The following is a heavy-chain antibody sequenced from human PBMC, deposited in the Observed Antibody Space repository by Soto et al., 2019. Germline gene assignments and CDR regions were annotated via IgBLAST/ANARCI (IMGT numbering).Heavy chain of an antibody. V-gene: IGHV7-4-1*02. Sequence: ASVKVSCQASGYTFTSYAMNWVRQAPGQGLEWMGWINTNTGYPTYAQGFTGRFVFSLDISFSPAYLQISSLKAEDTAVYYCARDIEYSSSFDYWGQGTLVTVSS. CDR2: INTNTGYP. CDR1: GYTFTSYA. J-gene: IGHJ4*02. CDR3: ARDIEYSSSFDY. D-gene: IGHD6-6*01.